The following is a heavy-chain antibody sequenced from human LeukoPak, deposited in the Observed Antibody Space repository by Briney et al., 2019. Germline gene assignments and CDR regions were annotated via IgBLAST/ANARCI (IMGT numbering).Heavy chain of an antibody. CDR3: ARAPPWDYYDSSGYLDY. Sequence: PSETLSLTCTVSGGSISSYYWSWIRQPPGKGLEWIGYIYYSGGTNYNPSLKSRVTISVDTSKNQFSLKLSSVTAADTAVYYCARAPPWDYYDSSGYLDYWGQGTLVTVSS. CDR2: IYYSGGT. D-gene: IGHD3-22*01. J-gene: IGHJ4*02. V-gene: IGHV4-59*01. CDR1: GGSISSYY.